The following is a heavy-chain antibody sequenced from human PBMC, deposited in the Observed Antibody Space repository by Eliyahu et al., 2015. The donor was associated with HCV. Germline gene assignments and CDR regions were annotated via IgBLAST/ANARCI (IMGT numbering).Heavy chain of an antibody. J-gene: IGHJ3*02. CDR3: AKSVLVGASPDAFDI. CDR1: GFTXSXYY. Sequence: QVQLVESGGGLVKPGGSXXLSXAXSGFTXSXYYLSWIRQAPGKGLGWVSXISSSSSYTNYADSVKGRFTISRDNAKNSLYLQMNRLRAEDTAVYYCAKSVLVGASPDAFDIWGQGTMVTVSS. CDR2: ISSSSSYT. D-gene: IGHD1-26*01. V-gene: IGHV3-11*06.